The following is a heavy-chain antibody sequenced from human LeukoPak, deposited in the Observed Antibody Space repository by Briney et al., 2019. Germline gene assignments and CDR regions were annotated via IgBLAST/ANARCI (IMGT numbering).Heavy chain of an antibody. CDR2: ISSSSSYT. Sequence: KTWGSLRLSCAASGFTFSDYYMSWIRQAPGKGLEWVSYISSSSSYTKYADSVKGRFTISRDNAKNSLYLQVNSLRAEDTAVYYCARGTGTTAYFDYWGQGTLVTVSS. D-gene: IGHD1-1*01. CDR1: GFTFSDYY. J-gene: IGHJ4*02. V-gene: IGHV3-11*06. CDR3: ARGTGTTAYFDY.